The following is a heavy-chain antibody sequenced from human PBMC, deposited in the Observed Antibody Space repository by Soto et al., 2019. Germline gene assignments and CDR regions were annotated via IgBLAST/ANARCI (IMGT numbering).Heavy chain of an antibody. CDR1: GGTFSSYA. J-gene: IGHJ6*02. D-gene: IGHD1-1*01. CDR2: IIPIFGTA. Sequence: ASVKLYCKASGGTFSSYAINWVRQAPGQGLEWMGGIIPIFGTANYAQKFQGRVTITADESTSTAYMELSSLRSEDTAVYYCVRDVMGGNDYYCMDFWYQGTSGTGSS. CDR3: VRDVMGGNDYYCMDF. V-gene: IGHV1-69*13.